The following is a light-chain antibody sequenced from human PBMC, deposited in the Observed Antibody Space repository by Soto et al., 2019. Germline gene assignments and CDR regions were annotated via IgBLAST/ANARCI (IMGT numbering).Light chain of an antibody. CDR1: QSISTY. Sequence: EIVLTQSPATLSLSAGERATLSCRASQSISTYLAWYQQRPGQAPRLLIYDASNRATGIPAKFSGSRFWTDFTASFISLEPEDLAFYYSPQRHTWSLTFGGGTNVAIK. CDR2: DAS. J-gene: IGKJ4*01. V-gene: IGKV3-11*01. CDR3: PQRHTWSLT.